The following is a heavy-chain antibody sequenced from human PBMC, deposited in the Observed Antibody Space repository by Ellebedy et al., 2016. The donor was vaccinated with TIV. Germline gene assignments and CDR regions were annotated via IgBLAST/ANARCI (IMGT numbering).Heavy chain of an antibody. D-gene: IGHD7-27*01. J-gene: IGHJ6*02. Sequence: GESLKISCAASGFTFSNYAMTWVRQAPGKGLEWVSAISGSGTNTHYTDSLRGRFTISRDNSKNTLYLQIDSLRAEDTAVYYCAQTNRGTGGFYGMDVWGQGTTVTVSS. CDR1: GFTFSNYA. V-gene: IGHV3-23*01. CDR2: ISGSGTNT. CDR3: AQTNRGTGGFYGMDV.